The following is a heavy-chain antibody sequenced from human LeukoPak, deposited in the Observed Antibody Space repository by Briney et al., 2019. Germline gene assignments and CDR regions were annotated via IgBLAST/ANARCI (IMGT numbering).Heavy chain of an antibody. Sequence: TGGSLRLSCAASGFTFSSYGMSWVRQAPGKGLEWVSAISGSGGSTFYADSVKGRFTISRDNSKNTLYLQMNSLRAEDTAVYYCAKVYSAGWYPGYFDYWGQGTLVTVSS. CDR3: AKVYSAGWYPGYFDY. V-gene: IGHV3-23*01. CDR2: ISGSGGST. CDR1: GFTFSSYG. J-gene: IGHJ4*02. D-gene: IGHD6-19*01.